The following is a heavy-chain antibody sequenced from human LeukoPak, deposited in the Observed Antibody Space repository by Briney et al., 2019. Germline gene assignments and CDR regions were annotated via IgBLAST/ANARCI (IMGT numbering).Heavy chain of an antibody. CDR1: GGSISSYY. D-gene: IGHD6-13*01. CDR2: IYYSGST. CDR3: ARAGYSSSWYSLYYYYYMDV. V-gene: IGHV4-59*01. J-gene: IGHJ6*03. Sequence: SETLSLTCTVSGGSISSYYWSWIRQPPGKGLEWIGYIYYSGSTNYNPSLKSRVTISVDTSKNQSSLKLSSVTAADTAVYYCARAGYSSSWYSLYYYYYMDVWGKGTTVTVSS.